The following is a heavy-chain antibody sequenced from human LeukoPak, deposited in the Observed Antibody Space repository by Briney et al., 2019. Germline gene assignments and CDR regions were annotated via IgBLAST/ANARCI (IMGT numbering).Heavy chain of an antibody. D-gene: IGHD3-3*01. J-gene: IGHJ5*02. Sequence: GGSLRLSCAASGFTFSSYSMNWVRQAPGKGLEWVSSISSSSSYIYYADSVKGRFTISRDNAKNSLYLQMNSLRAEDTAVYYCASFQTYITIFGAWGQGTLVTVSS. CDR1: GFTFSSYS. CDR3: ASFQTYITIFGA. V-gene: IGHV3-21*01. CDR2: ISSSSSYI.